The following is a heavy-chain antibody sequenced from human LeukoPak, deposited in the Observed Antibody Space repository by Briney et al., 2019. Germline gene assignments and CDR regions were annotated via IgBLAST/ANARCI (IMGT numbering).Heavy chain of an antibody. Sequence: PGGSLRLSCAASGFTFSNAWMSWVRQAPGKGLEWVCRIKSKTDGGTTDYAAPVKGRFTISRDDSKNTLYLQMNSLKTEDTAVYYCTTVGVIVGAHLDYWGQGTLVTVSS. CDR3: TTVGVIVGAHLDY. V-gene: IGHV3-15*01. D-gene: IGHD1-26*01. CDR2: IKSKTDGGTT. CDR1: GFTFSNAW. J-gene: IGHJ4*02.